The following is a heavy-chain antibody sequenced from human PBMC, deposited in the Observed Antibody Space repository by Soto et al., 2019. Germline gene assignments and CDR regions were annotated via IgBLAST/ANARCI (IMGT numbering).Heavy chain of an antibody. J-gene: IGHJ4*02. CDR1: GFTFSSYA. D-gene: IGHD1-26*01. V-gene: IGHV3-23*01. Sequence: PGGSLRLSCAASGFTFSSYAVSWVRQAPGKGLEWVSSISSSGGSTYYADSVKGRFTISRDNSKNTLYLQMNSLRAEGTAVYYCARSGSYSRLHCWGQGTPVPVSS. CDR3: ARSGSYSRLHC. CDR2: ISSSGGST.